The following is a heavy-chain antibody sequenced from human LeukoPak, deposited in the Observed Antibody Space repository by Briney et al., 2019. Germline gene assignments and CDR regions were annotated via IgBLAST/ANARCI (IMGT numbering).Heavy chain of an antibody. Sequence: ASVKVTCKAAGYTFTGYYMHWVRQAPGQGLEWMGWINPNSGGTNYAQKFQGRVTMTRDTSISTAYMELSRLRSDDTAVYYCARYQGYSYGIDYWGQGTLVTLSS. D-gene: IGHD5-18*01. CDR1: GYTFTGYY. CDR3: ARYQGYSYGIDY. J-gene: IGHJ4*02. CDR2: INPNSGGT. V-gene: IGHV1-2*02.